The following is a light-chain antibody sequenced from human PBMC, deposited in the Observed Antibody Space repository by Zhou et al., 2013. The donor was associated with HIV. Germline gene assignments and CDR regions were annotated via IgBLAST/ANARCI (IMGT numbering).Light chain of an antibody. V-gene: IGKV2-28*01. CDR1: QTVLHNNGYDY. J-gene: IGKJ5*01. Sequence: EIVMTQSPLSLPVSPGEPASISCRSSQTVLHNNGYDYLEWYLQKPGQSPQLLIYLGSTRASGVPDRFSGSGSGTDFTLKISRVEAEDVGIYYCMQGLQIPMTFGQGTRLEIK. CDR3: MQGLQIPMT. CDR2: LGS.